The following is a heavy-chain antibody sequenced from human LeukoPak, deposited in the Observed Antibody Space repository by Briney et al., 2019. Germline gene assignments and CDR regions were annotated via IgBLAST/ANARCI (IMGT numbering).Heavy chain of an antibody. V-gene: IGHV3-74*01. CDR1: GFTFSSSW. Sequence: GGSLRLSCAASGFTFSSSWMHWVRQAPGKGLVWVSRINTDGKTTTYADSVKGRFTISRDNTKNTLYLQMNSLNAEDTAVYYCARGGYYYDSSGSEPFDYWGQGTLVTVSS. CDR2: INTDGKTT. J-gene: IGHJ4*02. D-gene: IGHD3-22*01. CDR3: ARGGYYYDSSGSEPFDY.